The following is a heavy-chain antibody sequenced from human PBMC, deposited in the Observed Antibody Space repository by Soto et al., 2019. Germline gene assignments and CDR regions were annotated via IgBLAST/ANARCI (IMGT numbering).Heavy chain of an antibody. V-gene: IGHV4-34*01. D-gene: IGHD3-3*01. CDR1: GGSFSGYY. CDR2: INHSGST. Sequence: PSETLSLTCAVYGGSFSGYYWSWIRQPPGKGLEWIGEINHSGSTNYNPSLKSRVTISVDTSKNQFSLKLSSVTAADTAVYYCGRGRSLYYDFWSGFGALFDPWGQGTLVTVS. CDR3: GRGRSLYYDFWSGFGALFDP. J-gene: IGHJ5*02.